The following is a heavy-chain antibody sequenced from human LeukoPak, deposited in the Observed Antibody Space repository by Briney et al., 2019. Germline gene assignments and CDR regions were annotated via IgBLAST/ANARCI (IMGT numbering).Heavy chain of an antibody. CDR2: IYYSGST. CDR1: GFTFSSYG. CDR3: ARGPVGGTAYNDGDAFDI. V-gene: IGHV4-39*07. Sequence: GSLRLPCAASGFTFSSYGMSWVRQAPGKGLEWIGSIYYSGSTYYNPSLKSRVTISVDTSKNQFSLKLSSVTAADTAVYYCARGPVGGTAYNDGDAFDIWGQGTMVTVSS. D-gene: IGHD1-1*01. J-gene: IGHJ3*02.